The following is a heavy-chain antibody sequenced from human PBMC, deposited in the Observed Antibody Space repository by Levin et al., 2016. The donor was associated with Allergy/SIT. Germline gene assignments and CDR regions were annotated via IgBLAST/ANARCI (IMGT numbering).Heavy chain of an antibody. Sequence: SETLSLTCTVSGGSISSYYWSWIRQPPGKGLEWIGYIYYSGSTNYNPSLKSRVTISVDTSKNQFSLKLSSVTAADTAVYYCARELFYRSPMAFDIWGQGTMVTVSS. D-gene: IGHD1-26*01. CDR2: IYYSGST. V-gene: IGHV4-59*01. CDR1: GGSISSYY. CDR3: ARELFYRSPMAFDI. J-gene: IGHJ3*02.